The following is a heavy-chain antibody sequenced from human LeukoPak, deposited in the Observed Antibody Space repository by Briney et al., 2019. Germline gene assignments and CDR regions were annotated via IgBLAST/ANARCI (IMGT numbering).Heavy chain of an antibody. CDR1: GYTFTVYY. CDR3: ARLAGNGYGDYPINY. Sequence: GASVKVSCKASGYTFTVYYMHWVRQAPGQGLEWMGWINPNSGGTNCAQKFQGRVTMTRDTSISTAYMELSRLRSDDTAVYYCARLAGNGYGDYPINYWGQGTLVTVSS. V-gene: IGHV1-2*02. CDR2: INPNSGGT. J-gene: IGHJ4*02. D-gene: IGHD4-17*01.